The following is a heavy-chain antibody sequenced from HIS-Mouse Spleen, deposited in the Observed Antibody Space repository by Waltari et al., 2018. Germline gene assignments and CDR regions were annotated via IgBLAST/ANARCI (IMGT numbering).Heavy chain of an antibody. CDR2: IKEDGSEK. CDR1: GFTFSSYW. Sequence: EVQLVESGGGLVQPGGSLRLSCAASGFTFSSYWMSWVRQAPGKGREWVANIKEDGSEKYYVDTVKGRFTISRDKAKNSLYLQMNSLRAEDTAVYYCARDRYYYDSSGYYFDYWGQGTLVTFSS. D-gene: IGHD3-22*01. CDR3: ARDRYYYDSSGYYFDY. J-gene: IGHJ4*02. V-gene: IGHV3-7*01.